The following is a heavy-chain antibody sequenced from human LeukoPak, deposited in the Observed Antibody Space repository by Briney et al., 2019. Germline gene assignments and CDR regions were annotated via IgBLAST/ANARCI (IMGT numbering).Heavy chain of an antibody. D-gene: IGHD6-19*01. CDR3: AKDFIVGYSSGWYEGY. Sequence: GGSLRLSCAASGFTFSSYAMSWVRQAPGQGLERVSPISGSGGNTYYADSVKGRFTISRDNSKNTLYLQMNSLRAEDTAVYYCAKDFIVGYSSGWYEGYWGQGTLVTVSS. CDR1: GFTFSSYA. V-gene: IGHV3-23*01. J-gene: IGHJ4*02. CDR2: ISGSGGNT.